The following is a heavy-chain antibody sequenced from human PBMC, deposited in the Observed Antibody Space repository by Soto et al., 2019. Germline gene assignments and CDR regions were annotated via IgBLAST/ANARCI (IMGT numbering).Heavy chain of an antibody. CDR1: GFTVSSNY. CDR3: ARGVTIFGVVKEGYYMDV. D-gene: IGHD3-3*01. J-gene: IGHJ6*03. V-gene: IGHV3-66*01. Sequence: GGSLRLSCAASGFTVSSNYMSWVRQAPGKGLEWVSVIYSGGSTYYADSVKGRFTISRDNSKNTLYLQMNSLRAEDTAVYYCARGVTIFGVVKEGYYMDVWGKGTTVTVSS. CDR2: IYSGGST.